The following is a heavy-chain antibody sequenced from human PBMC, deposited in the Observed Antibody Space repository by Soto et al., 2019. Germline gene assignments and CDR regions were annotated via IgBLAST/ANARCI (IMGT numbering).Heavy chain of an antibody. V-gene: IGHV3-9*01. Sequence: PGGSLRLSCAASGFTFDDYAMHWVRQAPGKGLEWVSSIYWNSGTIDYADSVKGRFTISRDNAKNSLYLQMNSLRPEDTAFYYCAKDNSLTTSYFAHSGQGTLVTVPS. J-gene: IGHJ4*02. D-gene: IGHD1-1*01. CDR2: IYWNSGTI. CDR3: AKDNSLTTSYFAH. CDR1: GFTFDDYA.